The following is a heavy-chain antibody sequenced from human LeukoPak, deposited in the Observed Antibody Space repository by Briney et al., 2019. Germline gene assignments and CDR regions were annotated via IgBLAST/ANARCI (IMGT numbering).Heavy chain of an antibody. Sequence: GASVKVSCKASGYTFTGYYMHWVRQAPGQGLEWMGWINPNSGGTNYAQKFQGRVTMTTDTSISTAYMELRSLRSDDTAVFYCTRVPEPIVPRSIPVAGCFDYWGQGTLVTVSS. V-gene: IGHV1-2*02. CDR2: INPNSGGT. J-gene: IGHJ4*02. D-gene: IGHD6-19*01. CDR3: TRVPEPIVPRSIPVAGCFDY. CDR1: GYTFTGYY.